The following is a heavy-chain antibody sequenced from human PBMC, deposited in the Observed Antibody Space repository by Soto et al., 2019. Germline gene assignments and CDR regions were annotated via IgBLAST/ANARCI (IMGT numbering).Heavy chain of an antibody. CDR1: GGSFSGYY. Sequence: QVQLQQWGAGLLKPSETLSLTCAVYGGSFSGYYWSWIRQPPGKGLEWIGEINHSGSTNYNPYLKSRVTRSVDTSKHQFSLKLSSLTAADTAVYYCARRGIAVAGGCFDYWGQGNLVTVAS. CDR2: INHSGST. CDR3: ARRGIAVAGGCFDY. D-gene: IGHD6-19*01. J-gene: IGHJ4*02. V-gene: IGHV4-34*01.